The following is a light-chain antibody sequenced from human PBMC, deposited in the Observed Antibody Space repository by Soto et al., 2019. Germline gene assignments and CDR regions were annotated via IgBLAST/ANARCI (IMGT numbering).Light chain of an antibody. CDR2: SNN. CDR1: TSNVGNNV. J-gene: IGLJ1*01. V-gene: IGLV1-44*01. Sequence: QAVLTQTPSASGTPGQRGTIACLGGTSNVGNNVVHWYQQLPGTAPRRLIHSNNRRPSGVPDRFSGSKSGTSASLAINGLQSEDEADYYCASWDDTLNAYVFGAGTKVTVL. CDR3: ASWDDTLNAYV.